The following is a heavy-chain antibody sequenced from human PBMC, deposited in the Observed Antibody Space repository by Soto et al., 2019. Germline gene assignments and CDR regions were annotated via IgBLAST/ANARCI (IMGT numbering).Heavy chain of an antibody. Sequence: EVQLVESGGGLVQPGGSLRLSCAASGFTFSNYAMSWVRQAPGKGLEWLSYISSSSSSIYYADSVKGRLTISRDSAKTSLYLQMNGLRAEHTDVYFCAHPRPGFYFASWGQGTLVPVS. V-gene: IGHV3-48*01. D-gene: IGHD5-12*01. CDR1: GFTFSNYA. CDR2: ISSSSSSI. J-gene: IGHJ4*02. CDR3: AHPRPGFYFAS.